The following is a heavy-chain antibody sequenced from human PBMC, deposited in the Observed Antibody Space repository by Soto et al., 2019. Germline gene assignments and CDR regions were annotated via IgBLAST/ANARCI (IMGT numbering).Heavy chain of an antibody. CDR1: GGSIYRSCYY. Sequence: ETLSLTCTVSGGSIYRSCYYWGWIRQPPGRGLEWIGNIDYNGVTYSNPSLKSRVTISRDTSKNQFSLKLTSVTAADTALYYCGKVLVGATGHTDSDSWGPGTLVTVSS. CDR2: IDYNGVT. J-gene: IGHJ4*02. CDR3: GKVLVGATGHTDSDS. D-gene: IGHD2-15*01. V-gene: IGHV4-39*01.